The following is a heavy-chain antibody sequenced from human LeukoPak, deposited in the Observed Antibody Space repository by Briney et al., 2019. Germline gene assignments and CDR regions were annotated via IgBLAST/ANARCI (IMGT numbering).Heavy chain of an antibody. J-gene: IGHJ5*02. D-gene: IGHD3-10*01. CDR2: VYYSGST. CDR3: ATVGVPGWFDP. CDR1: GGSISSRSYY. Sequence: PSETLSLTCTVSGGSISSRSYYWGWFRQSPEKGLEWIANVYYSGSTYYNPSLKGRATISIDTSKNQFSLQLSSVTAADTAVYYCATVGVPGWFDPWGQGNLVTVSS. V-gene: IGHV4-39*07.